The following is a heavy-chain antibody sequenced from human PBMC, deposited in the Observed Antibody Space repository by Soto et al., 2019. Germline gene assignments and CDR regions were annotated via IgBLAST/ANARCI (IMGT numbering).Heavy chain of an antibody. Sequence: GGSLRLSCAASGFTFSSYGMHWVRQAPGKGLEWVAVIWYDGSNKYYADSVKGRFTISRDNSKNTLYLQMNSLRAEDTAVYYCAKDMQLFLKFYYYYYGMDGWGQGTTVTVSS. J-gene: IGHJ6*02. V-gene: IGHV3-30*02. CDR1: GFTFSSYG. CDR3: AKDMQLFLKFYYYYYGMDG. D-gene: IGHD5-18*01. CDR2: IWYDGSNK.